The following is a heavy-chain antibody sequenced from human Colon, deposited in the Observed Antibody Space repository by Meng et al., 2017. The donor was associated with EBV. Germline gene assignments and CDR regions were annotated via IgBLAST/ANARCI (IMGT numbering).Heavy chain of an antibody. CDR2: IHHSGSA. Sequence: QGQLEEPGPGLVEPSQPLSLTCTVSGGSMSSGNYYWSWIRQPPGKGLEWIGYIHHSGSAYYNPSLKSRVSISVDTSKNQFSLNLNSMTAADTAVYYCASFDHIPRRNYFDYWGQGTLVTVSS. J-gene: IGHJ4*02. D-gene: IGHD2-21*01. V-gene: IGHV4-30-4*01. CDR1: GGSMSSGNYY. CDR3: ASFDHIPRRNYFDY.